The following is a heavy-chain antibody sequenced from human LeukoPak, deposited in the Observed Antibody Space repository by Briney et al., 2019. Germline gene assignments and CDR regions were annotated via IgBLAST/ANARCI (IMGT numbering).Heavy chain of an antibody. J-gene: IGHJ5*02. CDR1: GGSISSYY. D-gene: IGHD3-16*02. V-gene: IGHV4-59*01. Sequence: SETLSLTCTVSGGSISSYYWSWIRQPPGKGLEWIGYIYYSGSTNYNPSLKSRVTISVDTSKNQFSLKLSSVTAADTAVYYCARGGPSFSWGKETLVTVSS. CDR3: ARGGPSFS. CDR2: IYYSGST.